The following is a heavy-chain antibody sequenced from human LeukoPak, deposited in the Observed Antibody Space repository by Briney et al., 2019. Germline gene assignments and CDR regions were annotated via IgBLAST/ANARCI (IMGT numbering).Heavy chain of an antibody. CDR2: ISGSGGST. J-gene: IGHJ4*02. CDR3: AKEPLYYYDSSGYFDY. CDR1: GFTFSSYA. V-gene: IGHV3-23*01. D-gene: IGHD3-22*01. Sequence: GGSLRLSCAASGFTFSSYAMSWVRLAPGKGLEWVSAISGSGGSTYYADSVKGRFTISRDNSKNTLYLQMNSLRAEDTAVYYCAKEPLYYYDSSGYFDYWGQGTLVTVSS.